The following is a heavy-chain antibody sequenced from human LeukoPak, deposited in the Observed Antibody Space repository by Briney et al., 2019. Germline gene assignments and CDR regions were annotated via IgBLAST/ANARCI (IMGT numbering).Heavy chain of an antibody. CDR3: ARSIRPPVVPAEMGY. CDR1: GFTFSNYA. J-gene: IGHJ4*02. V-gene: IGHV3-30-3*01. CDR2: ISYDGSNK. Sequence: GGSLRLSCAASGFTFSNYAMHWVRQAPGKGLEWVAVISYDGSNKYYADSVKGRFTISRDNSKNTLYLQMNSLRAEDKAVYYCARSIRPPVVPAEMGYWGQGTLVTVSS. D-gene: IGHD2-2*01.